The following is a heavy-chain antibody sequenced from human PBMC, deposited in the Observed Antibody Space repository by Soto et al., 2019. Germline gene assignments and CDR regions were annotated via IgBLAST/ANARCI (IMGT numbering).Heavy chain of an antibody. J-gene: IGHJ4*02. D-gene: IGHD2-15*01. CDR2: INAGNGNT. CDR3: ARGPGGTDGDGDY. CDR1: GYTFTSYA. Sequence: QVQLVQSGAEVKKPGASVKVSCKASGYTFTSYAMHWVRQAPGQRLEWMGWINAGNGNTKYPQKFQGRVTITRDTSASTAYRELSRLRSEETAVYYGARGPGGTDGDGDYWGQGTLVTVSS. V-gene: IGHV1-3*01.